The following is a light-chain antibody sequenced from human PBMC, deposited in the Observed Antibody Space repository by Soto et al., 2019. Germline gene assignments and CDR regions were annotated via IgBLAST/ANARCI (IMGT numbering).Light chain of an antibody. V-gene: IGKV3-15*01. J-gene: IGKJ2*01. CDR3: QQYDNWPPRWT. CDR1: QSVGTN. Sequence: EIVMTQSPATLSVSPGERVTLSCRASQSVGTNLAWYQQKPGQAPRLLLLGASTRASGIPAKFSGSGSGTEFTLSIGSRQSEDVAIYYCQQYDNWPPRWTFGQGTKVDIK. CDR2: GAS.